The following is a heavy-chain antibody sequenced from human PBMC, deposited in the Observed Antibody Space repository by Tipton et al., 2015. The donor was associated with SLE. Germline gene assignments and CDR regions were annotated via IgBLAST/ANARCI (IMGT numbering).Heavy chain of an antibody. CDR1: GGSISSHY. CDR2: IYHSGST. J-gene: IGHJ4*02. V-gene: IGHV4-59*11. Sequence: TLSLTCTVSGGSISSHYWSWIRQPPGKGLEWIGYIYHSGSTSYNPSVRSRVTMSVDTSKNQFSLTLTSVTAADTAVYYCTRSLDHWGQGMLVTVSS. CDR3: TRSLDH.